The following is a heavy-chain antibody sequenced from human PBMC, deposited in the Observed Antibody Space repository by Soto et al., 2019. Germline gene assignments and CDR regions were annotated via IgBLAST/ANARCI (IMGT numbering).Heavy chain of an antibody. D-gene: IGHD6-6*01. Sequence: QVQLVESGGGVVQPGRSLRLSCAAPGFTFSSYGMHWVRQAPGKGLEWVAVISYDGSNKYYADSVKGRFTISRDNSKNTLYLQMNSLRAEDTAVYYCAKGLGAARWRAFDYWGQGTLVTVSS. CDR3: AKGLGAARWRAFDY. CDR1: GFTFSSYG. J-gene: IGHJ4*02. V-gene: IGHV3-30*18. CDR2: ISYDGSNK.